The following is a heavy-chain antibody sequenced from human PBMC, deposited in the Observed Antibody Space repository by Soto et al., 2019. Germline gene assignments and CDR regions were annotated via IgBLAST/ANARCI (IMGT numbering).Heavy chain of an antibody. D-gene: IGHD6-13*01. CDR1: GYTFTSYD. J-gene: IGHJ4*02. Sequence: QVQLVQSGAEVKKPGASVKVSCKASGYTFTSYDINWVRQATGQGLGWMGWMNPNSGNTGYAQRFQGRVTMTRNTSIITAYMVLSSLRSEDTAVYYCARDSSSWDDWGQGTLVTVSS. CDR2: MNPNSGNT. CDR3: ARDSSSWDD. V-gene: IGHV1-8*01.